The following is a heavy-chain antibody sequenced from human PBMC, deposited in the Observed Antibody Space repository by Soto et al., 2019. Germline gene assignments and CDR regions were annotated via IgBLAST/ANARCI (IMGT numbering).Heavy chain of an antibody. V-gene: IGHV3-23*01. J-gene: IGHJ5*02. CDR1: GFTFSSYA. CDR3: AKDGLGVVVFNWFDP. D-gene: IGHD2-15*01. Sequence: HPGGSLRLSCAASGFTFSSYAMSWVRQAPGKGLEWVSAISVSGGSTYYADSVKGRFTISRDNSKNTLYLQMNSLRAEDTAVYYCAKDGLGVVVFNWFDPWGQGTLVTVSS. CDR2: ISVSGGST.